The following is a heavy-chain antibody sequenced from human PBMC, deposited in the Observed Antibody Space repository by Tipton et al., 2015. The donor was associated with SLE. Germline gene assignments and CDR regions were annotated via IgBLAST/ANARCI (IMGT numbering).Heavy chain of an antibody. CDR2: IYHSGST. D-gene: IGHD2-21*01. CDR3: ARSGHIVVVVLGYFDV. J-gene: IGHJ2*01. CDR1: GYSIRSGYY. V-gene: IGHV4-38-2*02. Sequence: TLSLTCTVSGYSIRSGYYWGWIRQPPGKGLEWIGSIYHSGSTYYNPSLKSRVTISVDTSKNQFSLKLSSVTAADTAVYYCARSGHIVVVVLGYFDVRGRGTLVTVSS.